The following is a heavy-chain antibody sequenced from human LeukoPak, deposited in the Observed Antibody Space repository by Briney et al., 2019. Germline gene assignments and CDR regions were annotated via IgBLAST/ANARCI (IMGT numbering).Heavy chain of an antibody. CDR1: GGSISSNY. CDR3: ARGQIDGGSFSFDS. Sequence: SETLSLTCTVSGGSISSNYRSWIRQPPGKRLEWIGYISYSGSTNYNPSLESRVTISGDRSKNQFSLKLNSVTSADTAVYYCARGQIDGGSFSFDSWGQGTLVTVSS. J-gene: IGHJ4*02. V-gene: IGHV4-59*01. D-gene: IGHD1-26*01. CDR2: ISYSGST.